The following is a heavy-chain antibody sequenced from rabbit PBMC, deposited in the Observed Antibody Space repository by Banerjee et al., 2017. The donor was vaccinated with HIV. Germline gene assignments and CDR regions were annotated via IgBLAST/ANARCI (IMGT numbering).Heavy chain of an antibody. V-gene: IGHV1S47*01. Sequence: QEQVVESGGGLVQPGGSLTLSCKVSGFDFSSYGVSWVRQAPGKGLEWIGNIDPVFGNTNYTSGVNGQFTISRENAQKMLYLLLNALAAAGTATYFCVRGGDSYDDYGDTRLDLWGPGTLVTVS. D-gene: IGHD2-1*01. J-gene: IGHJ3*01. CDR2: IDPVFGNT. CDR1: GFDFSSYG. CDR3: VRGGDSYDDYGDTRLDL.